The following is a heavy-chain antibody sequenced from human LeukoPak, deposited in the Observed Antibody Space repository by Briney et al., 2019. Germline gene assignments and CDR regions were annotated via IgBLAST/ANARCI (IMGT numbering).Heavy chain of an antibody. V-gene: IGHV1-2*02. J-gene: IGHJ3*02. D-gene: IGHD3-10*01. Sequence: ASVKVSCKASGYTFTGYYMHWVRQAPGQGLEWMGWINPNSGGTNYAPKVQGRVTMTRDTSISTAYMERSRLRSEDTAVYYCASLWFGELLGIGDAFDIWGQGTMVTVSS. CDR1: GYTFTGYY. CDR3: ASLWFGELLGIGDAFDI. CDR2: INPNSGGT.